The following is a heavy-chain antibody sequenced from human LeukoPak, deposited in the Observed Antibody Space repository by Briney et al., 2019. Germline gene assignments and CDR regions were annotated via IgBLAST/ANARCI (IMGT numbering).Heavy chain of an antibody. D-gene: IGHD3-16*01. CDR3: ARLGLGVDY. CDR1: SGSISNFF. CDR2: TYYSGSS. Sequence: PSETLSLTCTVSSGSISNFFWNWIRQPPGKGLEWIGYTYYSGSSSYNPSLKSRVTISVVTSKNQFSLKLSSVTAADTAVYYCARLGLGVDYWGQGTLVTVSS. V-gene: IGHV4-59*08. J-gene: IGHJ4*02.